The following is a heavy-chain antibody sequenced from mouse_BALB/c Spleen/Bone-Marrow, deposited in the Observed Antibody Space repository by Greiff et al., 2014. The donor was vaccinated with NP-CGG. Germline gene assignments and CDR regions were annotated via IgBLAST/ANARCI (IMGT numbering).Heavy chain of an antibody. J-gene: IGHJ1*01. CDR1: GFTFSSYA. Sequence: VQLKQSGGGLVKPGGSLKLPCAASGFTFSSYAMSWVRQTPEKRLEWVATISSGGSYTYYPDSVKGRLTISRDNAKNTLYLQMSSLRSEDTAMYYCARPPYYGSSEWYFDVWGAGTTVTVSS. D-gene: IGHD1-1*01. V-gene: IGHV5-9-3*01. CDR3: ARPPYYGSSEWYFDV. CDR2: ISSGGSYT.